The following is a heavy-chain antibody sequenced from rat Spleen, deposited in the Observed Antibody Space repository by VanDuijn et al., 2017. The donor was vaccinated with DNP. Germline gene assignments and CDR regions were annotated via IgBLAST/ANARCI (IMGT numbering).Heavy chain of an antibody. V-gene: IGHV5-29*01. CDR3: TRYYDSFDY. J-gene: IGHJ2*01. CDR2: ISYDGTRT. CDR1: GFTFSKYG. Sequence: EVQLLETGGGLVQPGRSLKLSCSASGFTFSKYGMAGVRQAPTTGLERVSTISYDGTRTYYRPSVKGRFTISRDYAKPTLNLQMASLRSEDTATYYCTRYYDSFDYWGQGVMVTVSS. D-gene: IGHD1-1*01.